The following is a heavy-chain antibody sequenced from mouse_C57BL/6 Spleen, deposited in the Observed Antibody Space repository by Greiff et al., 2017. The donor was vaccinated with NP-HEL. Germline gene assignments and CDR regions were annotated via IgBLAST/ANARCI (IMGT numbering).Heavy chain of an antibody. CDR3: ASGSCLDY. CDR2: INTSSGDT. Sequence: VQLQQSGAELVKPGASVKLSCTASGFTFNNYWMHWVKQRPGQGLEWIGYINTSSGDTKYNQKFKDQATLTEDKSSSTAYMQLSSLTYEDSAVYYCASGSCLDYWGQGTPLTVSS. V-gene: IGHV1-7*01. CDR1: GFTFNNYW. J-gene: IGHJ2*01.